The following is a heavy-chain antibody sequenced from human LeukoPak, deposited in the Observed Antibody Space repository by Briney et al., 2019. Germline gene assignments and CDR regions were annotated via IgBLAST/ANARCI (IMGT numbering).Heavy chain of an antibody. Sequence: PGGSLRLSCAASGFAFSTYWMHWVRQAPGKGLVWVSRIKSDGSSKTYADFVKGRFTVSRDNAKNTLYLQMSSLRAEDTAMYFCARVGGRGSIGGDCWGQGTLVTVSS. V-gene: IGHV3-74*03. J-gene: IGHJ4*02. D-gene: IGHD3-10*01. CDR3: ARVGGRGSIGGDC. CDR1: GFAFSTYW. CDR2: IKSDGSSK.